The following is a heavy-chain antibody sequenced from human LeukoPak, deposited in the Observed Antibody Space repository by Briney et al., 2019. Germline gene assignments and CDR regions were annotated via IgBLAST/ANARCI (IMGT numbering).Heavy chain of an antibody. CDR1: GGSIRSSSYY. V-gene: IGHV4-39*01. J-gene: IGHJ5*02. CDR3: ARHLWFGETNNWFDP. D-gene: IGHD3-10*01. Sequence: SETLSLTCTVSGGSIRSSSYYWGWIRQPPGKGLEWVGSIYYSGSTYYNPSLKSRVTISVDTSKNQFSLKLNSVTAADTAVYYCARHLWFGETNNWFDPWGQGTLVTVSS. CDR2: IYYSGST.